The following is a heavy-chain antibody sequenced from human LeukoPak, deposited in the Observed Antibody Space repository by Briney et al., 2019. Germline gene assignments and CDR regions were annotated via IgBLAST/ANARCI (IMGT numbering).Heavy chain of an antibody. CDR1: GFTFSSYW. CDR3: AKDPARGAFDI. Sequence: GGSLRLSCAASGFTFSSYWMHWVRQTPGKGLVWVSRINSDGSTTTYADSVKGRFTISRDNAKDTLYLQMNSLRAEDTAVYYCAKDPARGAFDIWGQGTMVTVSS. J-gene: IGHJ3*02. V-gene: IGHV3-74*01. CDR2: INSDGSTT.